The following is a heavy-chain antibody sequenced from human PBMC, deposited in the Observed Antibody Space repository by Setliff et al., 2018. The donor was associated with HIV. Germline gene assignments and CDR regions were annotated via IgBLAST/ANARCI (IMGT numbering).Heavy chain of an antibody. V-gene: IGHV4-39*07. CDR3: NIYYYYYMDV. CDR1: GGSIRNIDYY. Sequence: SETLSLTCAVSGGSIRNIDYYWGWIRQPPGKGLEWIGTVYYSGSTYYNNSVKGRVTISVDRSKNQFSLKLSSVTAADTAVYYCNIYYYYYMDVWGKGTTVTVSS. J-gene: IGHJ6*03. CDR2: VYYSGST.